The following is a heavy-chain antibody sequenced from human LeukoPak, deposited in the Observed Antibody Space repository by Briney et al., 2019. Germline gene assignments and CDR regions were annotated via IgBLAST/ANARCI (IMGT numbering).Heavy chain of an antibody. Sequence: IPSETLSLTCTVSGGSISSSSYYWGWIRQPPGKGLEWIGSIYYSGSTYYNPSLKSRVTISVDTSKNQFSLKLSSVTAADTAVYYCARVLATYDAFHIWGQGTMVTVSS. CDR2: IYYSGST. D-gene: IGHD5-12*01. CDR3: ARVLATYDAFHI. V-gene: IGHV4-39*07. J-gene: IGHJ3*02. CDR1: GGSISSSSYY.